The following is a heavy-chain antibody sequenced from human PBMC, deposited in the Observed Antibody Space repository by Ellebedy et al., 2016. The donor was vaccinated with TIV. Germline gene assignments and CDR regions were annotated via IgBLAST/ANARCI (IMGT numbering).Heavy chain of an antibody. CDR3: ARDSPGWSAFDI. J-gene: IGHJ3*02. CDR1: GFTFSSYN. V-gene: IGHV3-48*02. CDR2: ISSVLTI. Sequence: GESLKISXAASGFTFSSYNMSWVRQAPGKGLEWVSYISSVLTIYYADSVKGRFTISRDNAENSLYLQLNSLRDEDTAVYYCARDSPGWSAFDIWGQGTMVTVSS. D-gene: IGHD3-9*01.